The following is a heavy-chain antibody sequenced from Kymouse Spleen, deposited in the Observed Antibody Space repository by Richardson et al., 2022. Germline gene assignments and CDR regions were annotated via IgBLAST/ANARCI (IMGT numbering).Heavy chain of an antibody. J-gene: IGHJ4*02. CDR2: INHSGST. V-gene: IGHV4-34*01. Sequence: QVQLQQWGAGLLKPSETLSLTCAVYGGSFSGYYWSWIRQPPGKGLEWIGEINHSGSTNYNPSLKSRVTISVDTSKNQFSLKLSSVTAADTAVYYCARGRIVVVPAAPSFDYWGQGTLVTVSS. D-gene: IGHD2-2*02. CDR3: ARGRIVVVPAAPSFDY. CDR1: GGSFSGYY.